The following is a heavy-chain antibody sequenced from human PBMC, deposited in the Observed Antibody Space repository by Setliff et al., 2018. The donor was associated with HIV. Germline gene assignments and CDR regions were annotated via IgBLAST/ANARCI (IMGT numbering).Heavy chain of an antibody. CDR3: ARDGYYNFWSGYGYYYYYMDV. J-gene: IGHJ6*03. CDR1: GYTFTNYD. V-gene: IGHV1-8*01. D-gene: IGHD3-3*01. Sequence: ASVKVSCKASGYTFTNYDINWVRQATGQGLEWMGWMNPNSGNTGYAQKFQGRVTMTRNTSISTAYMEVRSLRSDDTAAYYCARDGYYNFWSGYGYYYYYMDVWGKGTTVTVSS. CDR2: MNPNSGNT.